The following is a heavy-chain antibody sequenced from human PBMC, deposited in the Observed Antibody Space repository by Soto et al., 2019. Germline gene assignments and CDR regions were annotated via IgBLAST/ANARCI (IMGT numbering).Heavy chain of an antibody. CDR3: ARDDYGIYPY. Sequence: GASVKVSCKASGYAITAYYIHWVRQAPGQGLEWMGWVDPRTGGAIYAQKFQDRVTMTRDTSISTVYMDLSGLRSDDTALYYCARDDYGIYPYWGQGPLVTVSS. CDR2: VDPRTGGA. D-gene: IGHD3-10*01. J-gene: IGHJ4*02. V-gene: IGHV1-2*02. CDR1: GYAITAYY.